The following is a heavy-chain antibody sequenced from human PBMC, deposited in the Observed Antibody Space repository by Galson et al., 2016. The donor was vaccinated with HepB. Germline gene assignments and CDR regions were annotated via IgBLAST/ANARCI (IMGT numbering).Heavy chain of an antibody. V-gene: IGHV1-8*01. CDR1: GYTFINYD. Sequence: SVKDSCKASGYTFINYDISWVRQATGQGLEWMGWMNPNGGNTAYAQKFQGRVTMTRSTSTTTAYTELTNLRSEDTAVYYCARGLMLYGAGGYYFEYWGQGTPVTVSS. J-gene: IGHJ4*02. CDR3: ARGLMLYGAGGYYFEY. D-gene: IGHD2-8*01. CDR2: MNPNGGNT.